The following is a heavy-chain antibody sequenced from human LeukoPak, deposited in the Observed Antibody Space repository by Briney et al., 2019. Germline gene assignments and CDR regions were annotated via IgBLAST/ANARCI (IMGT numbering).Heavy chain of an antibody. V-gene: IGHV3-64*04. D-gene: IGHD6-25*01. CDR3: ANIIRKYTSGYYYFDY. CDR1: GFTFSSYG. J-gene: IGHJ4*02. Sequence: DPGGSLRLSCSASGFTFSSYGMHWVRQAPGKGLEYVSGISNKGGSTYYADSVKGRFTISRDNSKNTLYLQMNSLRAEDTAVYYCANIIRKYTSGYYYFDYWGQGTLVTVSS. CDR2: ISNKGGST.